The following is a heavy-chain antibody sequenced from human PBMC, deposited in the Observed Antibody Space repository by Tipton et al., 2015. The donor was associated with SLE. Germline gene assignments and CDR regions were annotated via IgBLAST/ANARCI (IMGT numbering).Heavy chain of an antibody. D-gene: IGHD1-26*01. CDR3: ARVSGSYLYYYYYYYMDA. J-gene: IGHJ6*03. CDR1: SGSFSGYY. CDR2: INHSGST. Sequence: LRLSCAVYSGSFSGYYWSWIRQPPGKGLEWIGEINHSGSTNYNPSLKSRVTISVDTSKNQFSLKLSSVTAADTAVYFCARVSGSYLYYYYYYYMDAWGKGTTVTVSS. V-gene: IGHV4-34*01.